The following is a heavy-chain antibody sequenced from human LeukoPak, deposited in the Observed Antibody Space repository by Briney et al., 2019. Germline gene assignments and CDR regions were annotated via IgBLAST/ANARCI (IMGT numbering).Heavy chain of an antibody. D-gene: IGHD3-22*01. J-gene: IGHJ4*02. Sequence: GGSLRLSCAASGFTLTNYGMHWVRQAPGKGLEWVAIIGYDGSNKYYADSVKGRFTVSRDKSKNTLYLQMNSLRTEDTAVYYCGKGLYYKDRSGYPAWGQGSLVTISS. CDR3: GKGLYYKDRSGYPA. V-gene: IGHV3-30*02. CDR1: GFTLTNYG. CDR2: IGYDGSNK.